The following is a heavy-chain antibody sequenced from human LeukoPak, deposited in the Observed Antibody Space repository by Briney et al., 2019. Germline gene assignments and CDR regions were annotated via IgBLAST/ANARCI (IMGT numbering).Heavy chain of an antibody. CDR3: ARQSITIFGVAPYYFDY. Sequence: KSSETLSLTCAVYGGPFIDYYWSWMRQPPGKGREWIGEINHSGRTNYNPSLESPVTISVDTSKDHVSLKLCSVTAADTAVYYCARQSITIFGVAPYYFDYWGQGTLVTVSS. D-gene: IGHD3-3*01. CDR1: GGPFIDYY. J-gene: IGHJ4*02. CDR2: INHSGRT. V-gene: IGHV4-34*01.